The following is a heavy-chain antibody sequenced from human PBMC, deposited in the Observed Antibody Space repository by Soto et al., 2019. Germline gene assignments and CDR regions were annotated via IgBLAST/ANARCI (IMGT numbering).Heavy chain of an antibody. CDR3: ARGQTGYYAFDY. Sequence: GGSLRLSCAASGFTFSSYSMNWVRQAPGKGLEWVSSISSSSSYIYYADSVKGRFTISRDNAKNSLYLQMNSLRAEDTAVYYCARGQTGYYAFDYWGQGTLVTVSS. CDR2: ISSSSSYI. CDR1: GFTFSSYS. J-gene: IGHJ4*02. D-gene: IGHD3-9*01. V-gene: IGHV3-21*01.